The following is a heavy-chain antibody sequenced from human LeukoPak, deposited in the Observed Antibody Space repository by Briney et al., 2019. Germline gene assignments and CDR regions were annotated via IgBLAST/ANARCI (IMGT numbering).Heavy chain of an antibody. Sequence: PGRSLRLSCAASGFTFDDYAMHWVRQAPGKGLEWVSGISWNSGSIGYADSVKGRFTISRDNAKNSLYLQMNSLRAEGTALYYCAKDMRTEYYDILTGYLDYWGQGTLVTVSS. V-gene: IGHV3-9*01. D-gene: IGHD3-9*01. CDR2: ISWNSGSI. CDR3: AKDMRTEYYDILTGYLDY. J-gene: IGHJ4*02. CDR1: GFTFDDYA.